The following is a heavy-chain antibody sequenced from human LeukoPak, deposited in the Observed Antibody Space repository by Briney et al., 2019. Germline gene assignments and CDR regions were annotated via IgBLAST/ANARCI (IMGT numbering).Heavy chain of an antibody. J-gene: IGHJ4*02. Sequence: ASVKVSCKASRYTFNGYYMHWVRQAPGQGLEWMGWINPNSGGTNYAQKFQGRVTMTRDTSISTADMELNRLRSDDTAMYYCARESAPTNGGNSGLHYWGQGTLVTVSS. CDR2: INPNSGGT. V-gene: IGHV1-2*02. CDR3: ARESAPTNGGNSGLHY. CDR1: RYTFNGYY. D-gene: IGHD4-23*01.